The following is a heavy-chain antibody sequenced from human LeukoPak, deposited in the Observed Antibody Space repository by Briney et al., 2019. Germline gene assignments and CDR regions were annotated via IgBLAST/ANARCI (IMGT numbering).Heavy chain of an antibody. CDR2: IASDGNDK. J-gene: IGHJ4*02. CDR3: AKDGAMAAAGYYFDY. D-gene: IGHD6-13*01. Sequence: GGSLRLSCAASGFTFNSYAMHWVRQAPGKGLEWVAVIASDGNDKHLADSVKGRFTISRDNSRNTLYLQMNSLRTEDTAVYYCAKDGAMAAAGYYFDYWGQGTPVTVSS. V-gene: IGHV3-30*04. CDR1: GFTFNSYA.